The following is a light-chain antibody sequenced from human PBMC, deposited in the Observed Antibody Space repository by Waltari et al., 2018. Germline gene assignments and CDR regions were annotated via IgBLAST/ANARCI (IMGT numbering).Light chain of an antibody. CDR2: DVT. CDR1: VSDIGAYNH. CDR3: SSYTTSSTVV. J-gene: IGLJ3*02. V-gene: IGLV2-14*03. Sequence: QSALTQPASVSGSPGQSITIPRTRTVSDIGAYNHVPWFQQHPGKVPKLMVYDVTNRPSGVSNRFSGSKSGNTASLTISGLQAEDEAYYYCSSYTTSSTVVFGGGTKLTVL.